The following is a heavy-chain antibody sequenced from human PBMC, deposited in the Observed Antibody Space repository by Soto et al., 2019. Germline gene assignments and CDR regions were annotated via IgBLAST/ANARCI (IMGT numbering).Heavy chain of an antibody. D-gene: IGHD6-13*01. J-gene: IGHJ5*02. V-gene: IGHV4-34*01. CDR2: INHSGST. CDR1: GGSFSGYY. Sequence: SETLSLTCAVYGGSFSGYYWSWIRQPPGKGLEWIGEINHSGSTNYNPSLKSRVTISVDTSKNQFSLKLSSVTAADTAVYYCASLPYSSSSRSWFDPWGQGTLVTVSS. CDR3: ASLPYSSSSRSWFDP.